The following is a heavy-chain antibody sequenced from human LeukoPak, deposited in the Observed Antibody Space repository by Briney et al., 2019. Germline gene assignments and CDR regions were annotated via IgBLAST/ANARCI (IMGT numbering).Heavy chain of an antibody. CDR3: AKGSSGWDARPLDY. J-gene: IGHJ4*02. V-gene: IGHV3-33*06. D-gene: IGHD6-19*01. Sequence: PGGPLRLSCAASGFTFSSYGMHWVRQAPGKGLEWVAVIWYDGSNKYYADSVKGRFTISRDNSKNTLYLQMNSLRAEDTAVYYCAKGSSGWDARPLDYWGQGTLVTVSS. CDR1: GFTFSSYG. CDR2: IWYDGSNK.